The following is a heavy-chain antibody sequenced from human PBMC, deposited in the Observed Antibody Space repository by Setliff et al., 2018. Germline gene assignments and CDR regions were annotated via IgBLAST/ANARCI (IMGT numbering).Heavy chain of an antibody. CDR3: ARETTYSSSWYYYYYGMDV. D-gene: IGHD6-13*01. J-gene: IGHJ6*02. CDR1: GGSISSSSYY. Sequence: PSETLSLTCTVSGGSISSSSYYWGWIRQPPGKGLEWIGSIYYSGSTYYNPSLKSRVTISVDTSKNQFSLKLSSVTAADTAVYYCARETTYSSSWYYYYYGMDVWGQGTTVTVSS. V-gene: IGHV4-39*07. CDR2: IYYSGST.